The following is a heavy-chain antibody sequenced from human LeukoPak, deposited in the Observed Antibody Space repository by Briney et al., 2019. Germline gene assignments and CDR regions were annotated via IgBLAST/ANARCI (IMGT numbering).Heavy chain of an antibody. V-gene: IGHV3-23*01. D-gene: IGHD3-22*01. J-gene: IGHJ4*02. Sequence: GGSLRLSCVASGFTFSNSAMSWVRQVPGKGLKWVSGISGPGGGTYYADSVKGRFTISRDNSRNTLYLQMNSLRAEDTAVYYCAKQKKDYCESSTYYYFTYWGQGTLVTVSS. CDR2: ISGPGGGT. CDR3: AKQKKDYCESSTYYYFTY. CDR1: GFTFSNSA.